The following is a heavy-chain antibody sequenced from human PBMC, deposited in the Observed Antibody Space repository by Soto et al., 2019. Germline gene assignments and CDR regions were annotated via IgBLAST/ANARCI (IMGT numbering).Heavy chain of an antibody. V-gene: IGHV3-7*01. J-gene: IGHJ4*02. D-gene: IGHD6-19*01. CDR1: GFTFTTYW. CDR3: VGGSGWLPDF. CDR2: IKQDGSEK. Sequence: EVQLVESGGGLVQPGGSLRLSCAASGFTFTTYWMNWVRQAPGKGLEWVAIIKQDGSEKFYVDSVKGRFTISRDNAKNSLYLQMNSLRAEDKAVYYCVGGSGWLPDFWGQGTLVTVSS.